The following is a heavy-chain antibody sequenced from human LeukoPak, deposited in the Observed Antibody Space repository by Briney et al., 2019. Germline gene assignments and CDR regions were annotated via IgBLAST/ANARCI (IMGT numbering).Heavy chain of an antibody. CDR2: ISSSGSTI. CDR3: ARDRVKHVLILDYYMGV. Sequence: GGSLRLSCAASGFTFSDYYMSWIRQAPGKGLEWVSYISSSGSTIYYADSVKGRFTISRDNAKNSLYLQMNSLRAEDTAVYYCARDRVKHVLILDYYMGVWGKGTTVTVSS. J-gene: IGHJ6*03. V-gene: IGHV3-11*01. CDR1: GFTFSDYY. D-gene: IGHD2-21*01.